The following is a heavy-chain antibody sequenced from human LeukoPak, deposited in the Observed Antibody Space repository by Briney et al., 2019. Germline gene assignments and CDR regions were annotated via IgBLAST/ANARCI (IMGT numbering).Heavy chain of an antibody. CDR2: MNPNSGNS. V-gene: IGHV1-8*03. D-gene: IGHD3-3*01. J-gene: IGHJ6*03. CDR3: ARGLRFLEWFFSDYYYYMDV. CDR1: GYTFTSYG. Sequence: GASVKVSCMASGYTFTSYGINWVRQATGQGLEWMGWMNPNSGNSGYAQKFQGRVTITRNTSISTAYMELSSLRSEDTAVYYCARGLRFLEWFFSDYYYYMDVWGKGTTVTVSS.